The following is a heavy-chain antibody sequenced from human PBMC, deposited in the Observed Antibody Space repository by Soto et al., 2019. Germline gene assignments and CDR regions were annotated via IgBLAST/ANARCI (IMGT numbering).Heavy chain of an antibody. J-gene: IGHJ6*02. CDR2: IMPIFGSA. CDR3: ATWLKEADIGGNYYYGMDV. Sequence: QVQLVQSGAEVKKPGSSVKVSCKASGGTFRNYAFSWVRQAPGQGLEWLGGIMPIFGSADYAQKFRGRVTITVDESTSTAHIEMSGLRSEDTAGYDCATWLKEADIGGNYYYGMDVWGQGTTVTV. CDR1: GGTFRNYA. D-gene: IGHD2-15*01. V-gene: IGHV1-69*12.